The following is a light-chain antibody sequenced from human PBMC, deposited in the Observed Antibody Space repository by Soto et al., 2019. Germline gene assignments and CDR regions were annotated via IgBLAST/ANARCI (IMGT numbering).Light chain of an antibody. Sequence: QCVLTQPPSGSGSPGQSVTISCTGTSSDVGSYNRVSWYQQPPGTAPKLMIYEVSNRPSGVPDRFSGSKSGNTASLTISGLQAEDEADYYCSSYTSSSTYVFGTGTKVTVL. CDR3: SSYTSSSTYV. CDR2: EVS. J-gene: IGLJ1*01. V-gene: IGLV2-18*02. CDR1: SSDVGSYNR.